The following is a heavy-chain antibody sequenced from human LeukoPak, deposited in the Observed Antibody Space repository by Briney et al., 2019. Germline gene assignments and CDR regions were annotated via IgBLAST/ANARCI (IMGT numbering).Heavy chain of an antibody. Sequence: TGGSLTLSCAASGFTFSSYWMSWVRQAPGKGLEWVGNIKQEGSEKYYVDSVKGRFTISRDNAKNSLYLQMNSLRAEDTAMYYCARDFDRYYFDYWGQGTLVTVSS. D-gene: IGHD3-9*01. CDR2: IKQEGSEK. CDR3: ARDFDRYYFDY. J-gene: IGHJ4*02. V-gene: IGHV3-7*01. CDR1: GFTFSSYW.